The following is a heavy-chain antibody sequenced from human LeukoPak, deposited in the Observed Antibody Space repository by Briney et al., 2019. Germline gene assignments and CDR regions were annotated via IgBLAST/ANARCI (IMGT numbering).Heavy chain of an antibody. V-gene: IGHV4-59*08. J-gene: IGHJ6*02. CDR1: GGSISSYY. CDR2: IYYSGSS. Sequence: SETLSLTCTVSGGSISSYYWSWIRQPPGKGLEWIGNIYYSGSSNYNPFLRSRVTISIDTSKNQFSLKLTSVTAADAAVYYCARMIAVAGYYYYGMDVWGQGTTVTVSS. CDR3: ARMIAVAGYYYYGMDV. D-gene: IGHD6-19*01.